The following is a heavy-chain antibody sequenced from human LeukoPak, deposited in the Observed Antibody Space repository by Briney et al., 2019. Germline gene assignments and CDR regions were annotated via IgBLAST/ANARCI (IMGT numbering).Heavy chain of an antibody. CDR2: VYTTGGT. Sequence: SETLSLTCSVSGASINSYYWSLIRQSAGKGLEYIGRVYTTGGTHYNPTLKSRLTLSADTSKNQFYLTLSSVTAADTAVYYCATGSGYYRGAEYFEYWGQGILVTVSS. J-gene: IGHJ1*01. CDR1: GASINSYY. D-gene: IGHD3-22*01. CDR3: ATGSGYYRGAEYFEY. V-gene: IGHV4-4*07.